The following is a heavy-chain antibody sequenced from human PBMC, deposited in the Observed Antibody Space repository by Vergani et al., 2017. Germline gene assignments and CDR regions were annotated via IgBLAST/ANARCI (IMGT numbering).Heavy chain of an antibody. Sequence: QLVQSGAEVKKPGASVKVSCKASGFTFTSSAMQWVRQARGQRLEWIGWIVVGSGNTNYAQKLQGRVTMTTDTSTSTAYMELRSLRSDDTAVYYCAREVLWAFDPWGQGTLVTVSS. V-gene: IGHV1-58*02. CDR3: AREVLWAFDP. J-gene: IGHJ5*02. D-gene: IGHD3-10*01. CDR1: GFTFTSSA. CDR2: IVVGSGNT.